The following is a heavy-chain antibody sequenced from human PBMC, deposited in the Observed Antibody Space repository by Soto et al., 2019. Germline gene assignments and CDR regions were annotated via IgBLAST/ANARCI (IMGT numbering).Heavy chain of an antibody. V-gene: IGHV4-39*01. CDR2: IYYSGST. J-gene: IGHJ4*02. CDR1: GGSISSSSYY. Sequence: SETLSLTCTVSGGSISSSSYYWGWIHQPPGKGLEWIGSIYYSGSTYYNPSLKSRVTISVDTSKNQFSLKLSSVTAADTAVYYCARPIAAAGSFDYWGQGTLVTVSS. D-gene: IGHD6-13*01. CDR3: ARPIAAAGSFDY.